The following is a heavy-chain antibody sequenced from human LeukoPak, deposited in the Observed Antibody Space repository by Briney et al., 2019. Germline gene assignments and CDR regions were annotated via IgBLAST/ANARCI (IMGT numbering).Heavy chain of an antibody. V-gene: IGHV3-30*02. Sequence: GGSLRLSCAASGFTFSSYGMHWVRQAPGKGLEWVAFIRYDGSNKYYADSVKGRFTISRNNSKNTLYLQMNSLRAEDTAVYYCAKDRGAYSSGYAYIDYWGQGTLVTVSS. CDR1: GFTFSSYG. D-gene: IGHD6-19*01. J-gene: IGHJ4*02. CDR3: AKDRGAYSSGYAYIDY. CDR2: IRYDGSNK.